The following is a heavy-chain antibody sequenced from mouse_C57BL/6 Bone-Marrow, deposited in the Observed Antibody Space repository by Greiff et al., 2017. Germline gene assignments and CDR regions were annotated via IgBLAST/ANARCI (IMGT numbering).Heavy chain of an antibody. D-gene: IGHD1-1*01. Sequence: VQLQQSGPELVKPGASVKISCKASGYTFTDYNMDWVKQSHGKSLEWIGDINPNNGGTIYNQKFKGKATLTVDKSSSTAYMELRSLTSEDTAVYYCARSRDGCLLRSFPYYAMGYWGQGTSVTVSS. V-gene: IGHV1-18*01. J-gene: IGHJ4*01. CDR2: INPNNGGT. CDR3: ARSRDGCLLRSFPYYAMGY. CDR1: GYTFTDYN.